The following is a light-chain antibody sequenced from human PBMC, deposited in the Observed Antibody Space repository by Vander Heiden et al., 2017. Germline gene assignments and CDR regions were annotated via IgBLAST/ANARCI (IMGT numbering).Light chain of an antibody. CDR3: QQSDCTPPWT. Sequence: DIQMTQSPSSLSASVGGRVTITCRASQGISNNLNWYQQKPGKTPKLLIYAASSLQSGIPSRFSHSGSGADYTLTISSRQPEDFAPYYCQQSDCTPPWTFGQGTKVEIK. CDR2: AAS. V-gene: IGKV1-39*01. J-gene: IGKJ1*01. CDR1: QGISNN.